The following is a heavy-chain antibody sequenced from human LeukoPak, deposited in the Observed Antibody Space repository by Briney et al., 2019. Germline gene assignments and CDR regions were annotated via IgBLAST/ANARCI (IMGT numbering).Heavy chain of an antibody. D-gene: IGHD5-24*01. CDR2: IKPDGSEK. J-gene: IGHJ4*02. CDR1: GFTFSTYW. CDR3: ARGQYTDGLSY. V-gene: IGHV3-7*03. Sequence: GGSLRLSCAASGFTFSTYWMTWVRQAPGRGLEWVAIIKPDGSEKYYVDSVKGRFTISRDNAENSLFLQMNGLRPEDTAVFYCARGQYTDGLSYWGQGTLVTVSS.